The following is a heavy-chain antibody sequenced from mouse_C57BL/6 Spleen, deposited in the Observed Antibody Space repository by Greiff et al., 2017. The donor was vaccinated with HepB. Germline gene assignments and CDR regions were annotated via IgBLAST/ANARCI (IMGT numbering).Heavy chain of an antibody. J-gene: IGHJ4*01. CDR1: GFTFSSYA. CDR2: ISSGGDYI. V-gene: IGHV5-9-1*02. CDR3: TRGGLSSYAMDY. D-gene: IGHD3-1*01. Sequence: EVKLQESGEGLVKPGGSLKLSCAASGFTFSSYAMSWVRQTPEKRLEWVAYISSGGDYIYYADTVKGRFTISRDNARNTLYLQMSSLKSEDTAMYYCTRGGLSSYAMDYWGQGTSVTVSS.